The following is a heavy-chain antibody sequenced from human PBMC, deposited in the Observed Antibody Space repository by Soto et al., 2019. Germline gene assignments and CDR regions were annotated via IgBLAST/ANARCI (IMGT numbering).Heavy chain of an antibody. V-gene: IGHV3-23*01. CDR2: ISGSGGST. CDR3: AKGTQQWLRTEYFQH. CDR1: GCTLSSYA. D-gene: IGHD6-19*01. Sequence: GGSLRRSCAASGCTLSSYAMSWVRHAPWKWLEWVSAISGSGGSTYYADSVKGRFTISRDNSKNTLYLQMNSLRAEDTAVYYCAKGTQQWLRTEYFQHWGQGTLLTVSS. J-gene: IGHJ1*01.